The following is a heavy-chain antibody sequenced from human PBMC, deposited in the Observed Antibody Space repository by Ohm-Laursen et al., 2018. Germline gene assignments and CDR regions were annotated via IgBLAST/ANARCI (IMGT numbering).Heavy chain of an antibody. J-gene: IGHJ4*02. CDR1: GFTFSSYW. D-gene: IGHD3-22*01. CDR2: IKQDGSEK. Sequence: GSLRLSCTASGFTFSSYWMNWVRQAPGKGLEWVANIKQDGSEKYYVDSVKGRFTISRDNAKNSLYLQMNSLRAEDTAVYYCTRQSYYYDLWGQGTPVTVSS. V-gene: IGHV3-7*01. CDR3: TRQSYYYDL.